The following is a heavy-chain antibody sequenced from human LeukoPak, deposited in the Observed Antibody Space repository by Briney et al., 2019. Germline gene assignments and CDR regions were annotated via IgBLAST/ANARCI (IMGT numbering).Heavy chain of an antibody. CDR2: IYYSGST. D-gene: IGHD4-17*01. CDR1: GGSISSYY. CDR3: ARVGNYGQYYFDY. V-gene: IGHV4-59*01. J-gene: IGHJ4*02. Sequence: PSETLSLTCTVSGGSISSYYWSWIRQPPGKGLEWIGYIYYSGSTNYNPSLKSRVTISVDTSKNQFSLKLSSVTAAGTAVYYCARVGNYGQYYFDYWGQGTLATVSS.